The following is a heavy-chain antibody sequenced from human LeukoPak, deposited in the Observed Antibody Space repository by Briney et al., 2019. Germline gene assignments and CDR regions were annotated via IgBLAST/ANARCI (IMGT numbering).Heavy chain of an antibody. V-gene: IGHV4-59*01. D-gene: IGHD1-26*01. CDR3: ARGVAGSGSTPNY. J-gene: IGHJ4*02. CDR1: GGSISRYY. Sequence: SETLSLTCTVSGGSISRYYWIWIRQPPGKGLEWIGYIYYSGNTNYNPSLKSRVTISEDTSKNQSSLKLNSVTAADTAVYYCARGVAGSGSTPNYWGQGTLVTVSS. CDR2: IYYSGNT.